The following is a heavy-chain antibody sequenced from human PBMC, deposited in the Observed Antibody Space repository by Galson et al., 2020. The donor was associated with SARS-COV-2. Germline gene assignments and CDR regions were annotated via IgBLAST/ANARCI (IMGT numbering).Heavy chain of an antibody. CDR1: GGTFSSYA. CDR3: ARLHCSSTSCYADYYYYMDV. V-gene: IGHV1-69*13. J-gene: IGHJ6*03. Sequence: SVKVSCKASGGTFSSYAISWVRQAPGQGLEWMGGIIPIFGTANYAQKFQGRVTITADESTSTAYMELSSLRSEDTAVYYCARLHCSSTSCYADYYYYMDVWGKGTTVTVSS. D-gene: IGHD2-2*01. CDR2: IIPIFGTA.